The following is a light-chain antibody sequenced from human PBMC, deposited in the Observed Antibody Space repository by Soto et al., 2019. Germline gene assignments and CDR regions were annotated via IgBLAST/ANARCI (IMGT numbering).Light chain of an antibody. J-gene: IGKJ4*01. CDR3: QQCSNCPLT. CDR1: HGVSSY. CDR2: DAS. Sequence: TQSPSSLSASLGNRFSLTCQASHGVSSYLTGYQQKPVKGRRLLIYDASNRATGIPARFSGSGSGTDFTLTISSIEHEDFEVYYCQQCSNCPLTFGGGTMVDI. V-gene: IGKV3D-11*01.